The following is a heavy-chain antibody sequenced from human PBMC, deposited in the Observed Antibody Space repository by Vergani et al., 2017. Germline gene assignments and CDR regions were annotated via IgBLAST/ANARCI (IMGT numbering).Heavy chain of an antibody. Sequence: QVQLQESGPGLVKPSQTLSLTCTVSGGSISSGGYYWSWIRQPPGKGLEWIGYIYYSGSTYYNPSLKSRVTISVDTSKNQFSLKLSSVTAADTAVYYCARGVPLRYFDWLFHLDAFDIWGQGTMVTVSS. CDR2: IYYSGST. V-gene: IGHV4-31*03. J-gene: IGHJ3*02. CDR1: GGSISSGGYY. CDR3: ARGVPLRYFDWLFHLDAFDI. D-gene: IGHD3-9*01.